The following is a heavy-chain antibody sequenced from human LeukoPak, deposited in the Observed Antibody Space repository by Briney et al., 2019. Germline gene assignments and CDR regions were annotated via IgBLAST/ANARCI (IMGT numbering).Heavy chain of an antibody. Sequence: GGSLRLSCAASGFTFSSYNMNWVRQAPGKGLEWVSSINSSSGYIYYADSVKGRFTISRDNAKNSLYLQMNSLRAEDTAVYYCARDATMVPLYYYYYMDVWGKGTTVTVSS. CDR1: GFTFSSYN. D-gene: IGHD3-10*01. J-gene: IGHJ6*03. CDR2: INSSSGYI. V-gene: IGHV3-21*01. CDR3: ARDATMVPLYYYYYMDV.